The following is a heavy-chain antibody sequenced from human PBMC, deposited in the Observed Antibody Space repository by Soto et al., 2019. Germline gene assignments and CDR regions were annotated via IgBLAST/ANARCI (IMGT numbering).Heavy chain of an antibody. D-gene: IGHD3-3*01. J-gene: IGHJ5*02. V-gene: IGHV4-34*01. CDR1: GGSFSGYY. CDR2: ISHSGST. CDR3: ARGLVGRITIFGVVTSQRWFDP. Sequence: SETLSLTCAVYGGSFSGYYWSWIRQPPGKGLEWIGEISHSGSTNYNPSLKSRVTISVDTSKNQFSLKLSSVTAADTAVYYCARGLVGRITIFGVVTSQRWFDPWGQGTLVTVSS.